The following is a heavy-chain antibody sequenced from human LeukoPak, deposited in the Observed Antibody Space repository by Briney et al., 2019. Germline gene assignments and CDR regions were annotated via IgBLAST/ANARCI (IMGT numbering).Heavy chain of an antibody. J-gene: IGHJ6*02. CDR3: AKDLKPPHYDYVWGGGTDV. V-gene: IGHV3-23*01. CDR2: ISGSGGST. CDR1: GFTFSSYA. Sequence: GGSLRLSCAASGFTFSSYAMSWVRQAPGKGLEWVSAISGSGGSTYYADSVKGRFTISRDNSKNTLYLQMNSLRAEDTAVYYCAKDLKPPHYDYVWGGGTDVWGQGTTVTVSS. D-gene: IGHD3-16*01.